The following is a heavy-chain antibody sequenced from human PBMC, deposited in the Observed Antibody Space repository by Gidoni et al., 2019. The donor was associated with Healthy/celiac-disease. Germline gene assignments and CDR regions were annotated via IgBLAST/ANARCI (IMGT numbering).Heavy chain of an antibody. J-gene: IGHJ4*02. CDR3: ARRREANYFDY. D-gene: IGHD1-26*01. CDR1: GFTFSSYS. V-gene: IGHV3-48*01. CDR2: ISSSSSTI. Sequence: EVQLVESGGGLVQPGGSLRLSCAASGFTFSSYSMNGVRQAPGKGLEWVSYISSSSSTIYYADSLKGRFTISRDNAKNSLYLQMNSLRAEDTAVYYCARRREANYFDYWGQGTLVTVSS.